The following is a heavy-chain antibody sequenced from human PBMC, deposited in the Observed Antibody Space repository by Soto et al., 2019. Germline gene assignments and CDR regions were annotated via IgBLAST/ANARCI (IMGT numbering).Heavy chain of an antibody. CDR2: IIPILDTS. CDR3: AKELGLTTVTTPAFDY. J-gene: IGHJ4*02. V-gene: IGHV1-69*08. D-gene: IGHD4-17*01. CDR1: GGSFSSNT. Sequence: QVQLVQSGAEVKKPGSSVRVSCKASGGSFSSNTITWVRQAPGQGLEWMGRIIPILDTSSYAQKFQGRLTITADKSTSTAYMELSSLRSEDSALYFCAKELGLTTVTTPAFDYWGQGTLVTVSS.